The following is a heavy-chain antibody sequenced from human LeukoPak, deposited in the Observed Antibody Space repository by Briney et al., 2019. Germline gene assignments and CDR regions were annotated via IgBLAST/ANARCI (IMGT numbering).Heavy chain of an antibody. V-gene: IGHV3-33*01. J-gene: IGHJ4*02. CDR2: IWYDGSNK. D-gene: IGHD3-9*01. Sequence: PGRSLRLSCAASGFTFSSYGMHWVRQAPGKGLEWVAVIWYDGSNKYYADSVKGRFTISRDNSKNTLYLQMNSLRAEDTAVYYCARSYYDILTGPEYYFDYWGQGTLVTVSS. CDR1: GFTFSSYG. CDR3: ARSYYDILTGPEYYFDY.